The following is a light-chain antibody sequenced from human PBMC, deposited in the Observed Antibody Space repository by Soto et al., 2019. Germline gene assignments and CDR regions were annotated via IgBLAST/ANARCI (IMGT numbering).Light chain of an antibody. Sequence: QSALTQPASVSGSPGQSITIYCTGTSSDVGGYYLVSWYQHHPGKAPKVMIYEDSERPSGVSNRFSGSKSGNTASLTISGLQAEDEDDYYWCSDAGLYTWVFGGGTKLTVL. J-gene: IGLJ3*02. CDR1: SSDVGGYYL. V-gene: IGLV2-23*01. CDR2: EDS. CDR3: CSDAGLYTWV.